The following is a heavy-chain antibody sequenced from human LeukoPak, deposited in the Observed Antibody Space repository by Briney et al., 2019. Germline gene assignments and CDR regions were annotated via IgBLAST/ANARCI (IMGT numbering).Heavy chain of an antibody. Sequence: GESLKISCKGSGYTFSSYWIAWVGQMPGKGLEWMGIIYPGDSDTRYSPSFEGQVTISADKSISTAYLQWSSLKASDTAMYYCARVDYGDTGHYFDYWGQGTLVTVSS. V-gene: IGHV5-51*01. CDR2: IYPGDSDT. CDR1: GYTFSSYW. D-gene: IGHD4-17*01. CDR3: ARVDYGDTGHYFDY. J-gene: IGHJ4*02.